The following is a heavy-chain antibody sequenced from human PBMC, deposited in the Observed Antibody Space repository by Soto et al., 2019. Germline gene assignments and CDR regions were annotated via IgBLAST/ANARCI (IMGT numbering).Heavy chain of an antibody. CDR1: GYTFTSYA. V-gene: IGHV1-69*13. CDR3: ARKSCAGSGCARPLGPLNI. Sequence: GASVKVSCKASGYTFTSYAMHRVRQAPGQGLEWMGGIIPISGTPSYAQKFQGRATATADESTSTVYLELSSLTSEDTAVYYCARKSCAGSGCARPLGPLNIWGHGTTVTVSS. J-gene: IGHJ3*02. D-gene: IGHD6-19*01. CDR2: IIPISGTP.